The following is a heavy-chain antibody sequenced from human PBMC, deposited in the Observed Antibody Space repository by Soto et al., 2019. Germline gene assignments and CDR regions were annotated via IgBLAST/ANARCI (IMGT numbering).Heavy chain of an antibody. J-gene: IGHJ4*02. CDR3: ARDRLSHDGNNSFFDY. Sequence: SETLSLTCTVSGGPIITGVYFWTWIRHRPGKGLEWIGNIYYTGATSYNPSLKSRLTISFDTSKNQFSLKLTSVTAADTAVYFCARDRLSHDGNNSFFDYCGQGTLVTVSS. V-gene: IGHV4-31*03. D-gene: IGHD1-20*01. CDR1: GGPIITGVYF. CDR2: IYYTGAT.